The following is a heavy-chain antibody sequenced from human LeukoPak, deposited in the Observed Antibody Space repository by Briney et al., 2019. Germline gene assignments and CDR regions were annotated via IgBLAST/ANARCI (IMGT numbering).Heavy chain of an antibody. V-gene: IGHV3-30*03. CDR1: GFTFSSYG. J-gene: IGHJ4*02. CDR3: ARLSRSYYHLFTGGSPSPDY. D-gene: IGHD1-26*01. CDR2: ISYSGSNK. Sequence: GSLRLSCVASGFTFSSYGMHWVGQTPGKGVEGVAVISYSGSNKYYADFVKGRFTISRDNSHNTLYLQINSLRADDTAVYYCARLSRSYYHLFTGGSPSPDYWGQGTLVTVSS.